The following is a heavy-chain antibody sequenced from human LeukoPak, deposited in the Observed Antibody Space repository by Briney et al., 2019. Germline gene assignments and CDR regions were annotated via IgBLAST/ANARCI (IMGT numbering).Heavy chain of an antibody. D-gene: IGHD1-26*01. CDR2: IYYSGTT. Sequence: SETLSLTCTVSADSISSYYWSWIRQPPGKGLEWIGYIYYSGTTNYNPSLKSRVTISVYTSKNQFSLRLSSVTAADTAVYYCARLGAPWGYFDYWGQGTLVTVSS. J-gene: IGHJ4*02. CDR3: ARLGAPWGYFDY. V-gene: IGHV4-59*08. CDR1: ADSISSYY.